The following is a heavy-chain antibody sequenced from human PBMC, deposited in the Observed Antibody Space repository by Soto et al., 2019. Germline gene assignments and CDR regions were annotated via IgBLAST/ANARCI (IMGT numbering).Heavy chain of an antibody. Sequence: ASVKVSCKASGYTFTSYGISWVRQAPGQGLEWMGWISAYNGNTNYAQKIQDRVTMTTDTSTSTAYIELRSLRSDDTDMYYCGRARVLGEYQLPHRRYNWSDPWGQGTLVTVSS. CDR1: GYTFTSYG. V-gene: IGHV1-18*01. CDR3: GRARVLGEYQLPHRRYNWSDP. J-gene: IGHJ5*02. D-gene: IGHD2-2*01. CDR2: ISAYNGNT.